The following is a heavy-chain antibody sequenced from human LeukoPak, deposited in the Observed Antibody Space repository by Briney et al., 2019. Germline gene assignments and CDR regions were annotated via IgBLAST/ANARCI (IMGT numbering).Heavy chain of an antibody. CDR1: GGTFSSYA. CDR2: IIPICGTA. J-gene: IGHJ6*02. Sequence: SVKVSCKASGGTFSSYAISWVRQAPGQGLEWMGGIIPICGTANYAQKFQGRVTITADESTSTAYMELSSLRSEDTAVYYCASYPGIAVAVDSYYYGMDVWGQGTTVTVPS. CDR3: ASYPGIAVAVDSYYYGMDV. D-gene: IGHD6-19*01. V-gene: IGHV1-69*13.